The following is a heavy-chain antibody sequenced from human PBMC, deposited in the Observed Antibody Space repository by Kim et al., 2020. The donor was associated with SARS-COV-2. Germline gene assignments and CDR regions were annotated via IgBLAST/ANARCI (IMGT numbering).Heavy chain of an antibody. CDR3: AKVNEIVVVPAAIRFDP. CDR1: GFTFGDYA. Sequence: GGSLRLSCAASGFTFGDYAMHWVRQAPGKGLEWVSLISGDGGSTYYADSVKGRFTISRDNSKNSLYLQMNSLRTEDTALYYCAKVNEIVVVPAAIRFDPWGQGAVVTVTS. V-gene: IGHV3-43*02. D-gene: IGHD2-2*01. CDR2: ISGDGGST. J-gene: IGHJ5*02.